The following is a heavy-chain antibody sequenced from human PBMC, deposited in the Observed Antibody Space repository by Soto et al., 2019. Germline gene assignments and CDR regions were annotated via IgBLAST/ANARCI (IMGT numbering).Heavy chain of an antibody. CDR1: GGSISSGGYY. J-gene: IGHJ4*02. D-gene: IGHD3-10*01. V-gene: IGHV4-31*03. CDR2: IYYSGST. Sequence: SETLSLTCTVSGGSISSGGYYWSWIRQHPGKGLEWIGYIYYSGSTYYNPSLKSRVTISVDTSKNQFSLKLSSVTAADTAVYYCARDRAYGSGSYYNFDYWGQGTLVTVSS. CDR3: ARDRAYGSGSYYNFDY.